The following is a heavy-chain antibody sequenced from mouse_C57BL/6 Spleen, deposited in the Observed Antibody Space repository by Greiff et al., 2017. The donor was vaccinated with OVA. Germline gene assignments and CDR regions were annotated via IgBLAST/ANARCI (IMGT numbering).Heavy chain of an antibody. V-gene: IGHV1-42*01. CDR3: ASTPMDY. Sequence: VQLQQSGPELVKPGASVKISCKASGYSFTGYYMNWVKQSPEKSLEWIGEINPSTGGTTYNQKFKAKATLTVDKSSSTAYMQLKSLTSEDSAVYYCASTPMDYWGQGTSVTVSS. CDR1: GYSFTGYY. J-gene: IGHJ4*01. CDR2: INPSTGGT.